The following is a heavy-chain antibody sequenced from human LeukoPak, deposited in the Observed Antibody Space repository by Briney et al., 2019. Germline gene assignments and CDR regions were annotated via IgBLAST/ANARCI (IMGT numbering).Heavy chain of an antibody. D-gene: IGHD2-15*01. CDR1: GFTFNTYG. CDR2: ISYDGSNK. Sequence: GRSLRLSCAGSGFTFNTYGIHWDRQAPDKGLEWVAVISYDGSNKYYADSVKGRFTISRDSSKNTLYLQMNSLRAEDTAVYYCAKEAPQIVVVGALGFWGQGTLVTVSS. J-gene: IGHJ4*02. CDR3: AKEAPQIVVVGALGF. V-gene: IGHV3-30*18.